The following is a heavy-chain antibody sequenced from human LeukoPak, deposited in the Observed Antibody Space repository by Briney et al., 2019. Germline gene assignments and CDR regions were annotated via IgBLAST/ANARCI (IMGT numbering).Heavy chain of an antibody. CDR1: GGSISSSSYY. V-gene: IGHV4-39*02. J-gene: IGHJ4*02. Sequence: PSETLSLTCTVSGGSISSSSYYWGWIRQPPGKGLEWIGSIYYSGSTYYNPSLKSRVTISVDTSKNQFSLKLSSVTAADTAVYYCARENYGRRGQDYWGQGTLVTVSS. CDR3: ARENYGRRGQDY. D-gene: IGHD3-16*01. CDR2: IYYSGST.